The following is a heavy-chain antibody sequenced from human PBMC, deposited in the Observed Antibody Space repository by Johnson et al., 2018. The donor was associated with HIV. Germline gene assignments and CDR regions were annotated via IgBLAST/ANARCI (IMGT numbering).Heavy chain of an antibody. V-gene: IGHV3-23*04. CDR2: TTPSGGGT. Sequence: VQLVESGGGLVQPGGSLRLSCAASGFTFSSYAMSWVRQAPGKGLEWVSATTPSGGGTYYADSVKCRFTISRDNSKNTLFLQMNSLRAEDTAVYFCAKAFSTFHDAFDIWGQGTMVTVSS. CDR1: GFTFSSYA. J-gene: IGHJ3*02. D-gene: IGHD2/OR15-2a*01. CDR3: AKAFSTFHDAFDI.